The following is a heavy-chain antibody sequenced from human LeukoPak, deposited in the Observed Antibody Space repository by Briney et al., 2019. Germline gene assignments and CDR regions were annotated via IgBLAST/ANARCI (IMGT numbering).Heavy chain of an antibody. CDR2: IKQVGSEK. CDR1: GFTFSSYW. D-gene: IGHD6-13*01. CDR3: ARDFVYSSWYQADY. J-gene: IGHJ4*02. V-gene: IGHV3-7*01. Sequence: GGSLRLSCAASGFTFSSYWMSWVRQAPGKGLEWVANIKQVGSEKYYVDSVKGRFTISRDNAKNSLYLQMNSLRAEDTAVYYCARDFVYSSWYQADYWGQGTLVTVSS.